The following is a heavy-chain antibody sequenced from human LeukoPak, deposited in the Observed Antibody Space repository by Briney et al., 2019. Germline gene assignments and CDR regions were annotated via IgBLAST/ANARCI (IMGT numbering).Heavy chain of an antibody. V-gene: IGHV1-8*03. D-gene: IGHD6-19*01. CDR3: ARAGGWPDSYYYYYYMDV. J-gene: IGHJ6*03. CDR2: MNPNSGNT. Sequence: GASVKVSCKASGYTFTSYDINWVRQATGQGLEWMGWMNPNSGNTGYAQKFQGRVTITRNTSISTAYMELSSLRSEDTAVYYCARAGGWPDSYYYYYYMDVWGKGTTVTVSS. CDR1: GYTFTSYD.